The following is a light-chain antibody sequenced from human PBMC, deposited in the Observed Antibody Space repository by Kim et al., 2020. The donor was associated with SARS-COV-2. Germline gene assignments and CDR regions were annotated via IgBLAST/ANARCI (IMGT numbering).Light chain of an antibody. J-gene: IGKJ5*01. CDR1: QDINIW. V-gene: IGKV1D-16*01. CDR3: QQYVSYPNT. Sequence: ASVGKWVTSTGRASQDINIWLAWYQQRPGKAPKSLIYAASNLQTGVPGRFSGSGSGTEFTLTIRSLQPEDFATYYCQQYVSYPNTFGQGTRLEIK. CDR2: AAS.